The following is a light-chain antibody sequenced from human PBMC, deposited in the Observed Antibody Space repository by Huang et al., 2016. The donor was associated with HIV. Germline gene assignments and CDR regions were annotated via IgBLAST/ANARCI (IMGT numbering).Light chain of an antibody. Sequence: EIVLTQSPGTLSLSPGDRATLSCRASQRVSRSYVGWDQQKAGQAPRLLIYVASSRAPGIPDRFSGSGAGTDFTLTSSRLEPEDFAIYYCQQYESSPWTFGQGTKVEMK. CDR3: QQYESSPWT. V-gene: IGKV3-20*01. J-gene: IGKJ1*01. CDR2: VAS. CDR1: QRVSRSY.